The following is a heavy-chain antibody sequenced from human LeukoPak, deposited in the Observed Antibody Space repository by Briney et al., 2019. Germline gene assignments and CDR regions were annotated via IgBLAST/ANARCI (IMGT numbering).Heavy chain of an antibody. Sequence: PSETLSRTCTVSGGSISSSSYYWGWIRQPPGKGLEWIGSIYYSGSTYYNPSLKSRVTISVDTSKNQFSLKLSSVTAADTAVYYCARHRPYDILTGYYYYYYYMDVWGKGTTVTVSS. D-gene: IGHD3-9*01. CDR1: GGSISSSSYY. V-gene: IGHV4-39*01. CDR2: IYYSGST. CDR3: ARHRPYDILTGYYYYYYYMDV. J-gene: IGHJ6*03.